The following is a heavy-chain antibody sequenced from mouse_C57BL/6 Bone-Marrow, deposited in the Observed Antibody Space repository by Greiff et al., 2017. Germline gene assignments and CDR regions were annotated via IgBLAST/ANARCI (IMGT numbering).Heavy chain of an antibody. CDR3: ARWEYDYDLAWFAY. D-gene: IGHD2-4*01. V-gene: IGHV1-56*01. Sequence: VKLVESGPELVRPGASVKISCKAPGYTFTSHWMQWVRQRPGQGLEWIGEIFPGSGSTYYNEKFKGKATLTVDPSSSTAYMQLSSLTSEDSAVYFCARWEYDYDLAWFAYWGQGTLVTVSA. CDR2: IFPGSGST. J-gene: IGHJ3*01. CDR1: GYTFTSHW.